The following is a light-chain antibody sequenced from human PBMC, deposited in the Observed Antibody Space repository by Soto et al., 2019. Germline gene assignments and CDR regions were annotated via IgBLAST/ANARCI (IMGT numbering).Light chain of an antibody. V-gene: IGKV3-20*01. CDR1: QSVSSSY. CDR2: GAS. CDR3: QQDDTSSYT. Sequence: IGLTQSPDTLSLFPGERATLSCRASQSVSSSYLAWYQQKPGQAPRLRIYGASSRATGIPDRFSGSGSGTDFILTISRLEPGYFAVSYCQQDDTSSYTCGQGTKVEIK. J-gene: IGKJ2*01.